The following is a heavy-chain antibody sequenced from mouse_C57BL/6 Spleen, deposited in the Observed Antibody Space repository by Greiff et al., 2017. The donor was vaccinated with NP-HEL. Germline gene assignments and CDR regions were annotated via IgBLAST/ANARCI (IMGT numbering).Heavy chain of an antibody. V-gene: IGHV1-22*01. CDR1: GYTFTDYN. D-gene: IGHD2-3*01. CDR2: INPNNGGT. Sequence: VQLQQSGPELVKPGASVKMSCKASGYTFTDYNMHWVKQSHGKSLEWIGYINPNNGGTSYNQKFKGKATLTVNKSSSTAYMELRSLTSEDSAVYYCARVYDGYYWFAYWGQGTLVTVSA. J-gene: IGHJ3*01. CDR3: ARVYDGYYWFAY.